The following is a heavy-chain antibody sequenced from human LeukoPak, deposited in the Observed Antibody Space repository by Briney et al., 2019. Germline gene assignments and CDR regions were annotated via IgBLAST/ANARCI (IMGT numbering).Heavy chain of an antibody. CDR3: ARVARWVDY. CDR1: GGSFSGYY. Sequence: SETLSLTCAVYGGSFSGYYWSWIRQPPGKGLEWIGEINHSGSTNYNRSLKSRVTISVDTSKNQFSLKLSSVTAADTAVYYCARVARWVDYWGQGTLVTVSS. D-gene: IGHD4-23*01. CDR2: INHSGST. J-gene: IGHJ4*02. V-gene: IGHV4-34*01.